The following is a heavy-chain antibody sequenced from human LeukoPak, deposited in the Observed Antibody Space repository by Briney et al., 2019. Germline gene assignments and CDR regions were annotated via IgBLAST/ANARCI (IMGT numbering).Heavy chain of an antibody. CDR2: IYHTGST. Sequence: PSETLSLTCTVSDYSISSNYYWGWIRQPPGKGLEWIGTIYHTGSTYYNPSLQSRVTISVDTSKNQFSLKLSSVTAADTAVYYCASPNWPIDYWGQGTLVTVSS. CDR1: DYSISSNYY. D-gene: IGHD1-1*01. CDR3: ASPNWPIDY. V-gene: IGHV4-38-2*02. J-gene: IGHJ4*02.